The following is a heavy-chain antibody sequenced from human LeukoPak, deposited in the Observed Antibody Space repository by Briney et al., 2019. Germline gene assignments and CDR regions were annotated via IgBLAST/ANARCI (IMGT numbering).Heavy chain of an antibody. CDR3: VRGRVYGSGNNWFDP. J-gene: IGHJ5*02. CDR2: IYTSRST. CDR1: GGSISSHY. V-gene: IGHV4-4*07. D-gene: IGHD3-10*01. Sequence: SETLSLTCSVSGGSISSHYWSWIRQPAGKGLEWIGHIYTSRSTNYNPSLKSRVTMSVDTSKKQFSLKLTSVTGADTAVYYCVRGRVYGSGNNWFDPWGQGTLVTVSS.